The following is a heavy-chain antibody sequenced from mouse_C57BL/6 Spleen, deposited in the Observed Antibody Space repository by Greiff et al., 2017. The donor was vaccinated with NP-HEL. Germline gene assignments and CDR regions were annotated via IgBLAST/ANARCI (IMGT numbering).Heavy chain of an antibody. J-gene: IGHJ1*03. Sequence: QVQLQQPGAELVEPGASVKMSCKASGYTFTSYWITWVKQRPGQGLEWIGDIYPGSGSTNYNEKFKSKATLTVDTSSSTAYMQLSSLTSEDSAVYYCARGDDYDGDWYFDVWGTGTTVTVSS. V-gene: IGHV1-55*01. CDR3: ARGDDYDGDWYFDV. CDR1: GYTFTSYW. D-gene: IGHD2-4*01. CDR2: IYPGSGST.